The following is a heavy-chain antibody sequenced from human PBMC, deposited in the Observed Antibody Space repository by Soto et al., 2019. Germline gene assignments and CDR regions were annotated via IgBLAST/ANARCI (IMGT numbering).Heavy chain of an antibody. Sequence: PSETLSLTCAVYGGSFSDYFWTWIRQSPGMGLEWIGDINHRGSTSYNPSLKSRVTISLDTSKNQFSLSLSSVTAADTAMYYCARILVGAFDFWGHGTLVTVSS. J-gene: IGHJ4*01. D-gene: IGHD1-26*01. CDR1: GGSFSDYF. CDR3: ARILVGAFDF. CDR2: INHRGST. V-gene: IGHV4-34*01.